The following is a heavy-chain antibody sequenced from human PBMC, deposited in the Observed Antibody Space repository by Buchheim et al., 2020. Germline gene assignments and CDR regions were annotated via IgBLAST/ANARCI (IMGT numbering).Heavy chain of an antibody. V-gene: IGHV5-51*03. CDR3: ARLGAYCGGDCYTPGMFQH. D-gene: IGHD2-21*01. CDR1: GYSFTSYW. J-gene: IGHJ1*01. CDR2: IYPGDSDT. Sequence: EVQLVQSGAEVKKPGESLKISCKGSGYSFTSYWIGWVRQMPGKGLEWMGIIYPGDSDTRYSPSFQGQVTISADKSISTASPQWSSLKASDTAMYYCARLGAYCGGDCYTPGMFQHWGQGTL.